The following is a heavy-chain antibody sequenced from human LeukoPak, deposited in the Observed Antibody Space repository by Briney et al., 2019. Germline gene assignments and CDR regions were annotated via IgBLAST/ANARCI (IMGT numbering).Heavy chain of an antibody. J-gene: IGHJ6*03. CDR1: GGTFSSYA. CDR2: IIPIFGTA. Sequence: SVKVSCKASGGTFSSYAISWVRQAPGQGLERMGGIIPIFGTANYAQKFQGRVTITADKSTSTAYMELSSLRSEDTAVYYCARTQEAGYSSGRYDSYYYYYMDVWGKGTTVTISS. V-gene: IGHV1-69*06. CDR3: ARTQEAGYSSGRYDSYYYYYMDV. D-gene: IGHD6-19*01.